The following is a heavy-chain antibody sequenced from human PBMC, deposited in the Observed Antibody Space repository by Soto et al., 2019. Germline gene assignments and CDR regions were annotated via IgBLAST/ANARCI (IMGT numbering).Heavy chain of an antibody. CDR1: GGSITTGDNC. V-gene: IGHV4-30-2*01. CDR3: ARGARGYTYGPYYFDL. D-gene: IGHD5-18*01. Sequence: SETLSLTCAVSGGSITTGDNCWAWIRQTPGRGLEWIANIRHSGSTYYNSSLKSRVTISKETSKNQFSLKLASVTAADTGVYYCARGARGYTYGPYYFDLWGPGTLVTVSS. J-gene: IGHJ4*01. CDR2: IRHSGST.